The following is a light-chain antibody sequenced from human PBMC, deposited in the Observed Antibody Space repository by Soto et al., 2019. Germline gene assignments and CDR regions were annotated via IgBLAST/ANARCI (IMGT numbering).Light chain of an antibody. CDR2: DVS. J-gene: IGKJ5*01. CDR3: QQRSNWPPIT. V-gene: IGKV3-11*01. Sequence: EIVLTQSPATLSVSPEESATLSCRASQSISSNLAWYQQKPGQAPRLLVYDVSNRATGIPARFSGSGSGTDFTLTISSLEPEDFAVYYCQQRSNWPPITFGQGTLLEIK. CDR1: QSISSN.